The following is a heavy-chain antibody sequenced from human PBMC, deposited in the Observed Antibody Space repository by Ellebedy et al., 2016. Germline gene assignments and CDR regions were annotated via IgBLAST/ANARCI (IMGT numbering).Heavy chain of an antibody. D-gene: IGHD3-22*01. Sequence: SETLSLTCTVSGGSISSYYWSWIRQPPGKGLEWIGYIYYSGSTNYNPSLKSRVTISVGTSKNQFSLKLSSVTAADTAVYYCARALNYYDSSGYYPKSFDYWGQGTLVTVSS. J-gene: IGHJ4*02. V-gene: IGHV4-59*01. CDR1: GGSISSYY. CDR3: ARALNYYDSSGYYPKSFDY. CDR2: IYYSGST.